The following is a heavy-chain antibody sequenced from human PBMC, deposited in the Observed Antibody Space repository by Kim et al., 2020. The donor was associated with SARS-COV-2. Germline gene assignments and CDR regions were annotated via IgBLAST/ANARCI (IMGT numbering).Heavy chain of an antibody. J-gene: IGHJ4*01. D-gene: IGHD5-12*01. V-gene: IGHV1-3*01. CDR3: ARRMGYNGYDPLDY. CDR1: EYTFTTYT. Sequence: ASVKVSCKASEYTFTTYTIHWVRQAPGQRLEWVGWMNAANGDTKYSQRFQGRVTITGDTSATTAYMELRSLTSEDTDVYYCARRMGYNGYDPLDYWGHGT. CDR2: MNAANGDT.